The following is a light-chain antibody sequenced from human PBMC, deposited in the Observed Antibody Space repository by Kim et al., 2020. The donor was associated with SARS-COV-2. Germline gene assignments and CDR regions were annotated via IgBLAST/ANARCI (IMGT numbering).Light chain of an antibody. CDR2: KVS. Sequence: PAYISCTSSQSLLSSDGNTYLIWFHQRPGQPPRPLIYKVSIRFSGVPERFSGSGAGTFFTLRISRVEAEDVGVYYCMQATQFPWTFGQGTKVDIK. J-gene: IGKJ1*01. CDR3: MQATQFPWT. CDR1: QSLLSSDGNTY. V-gene: IGKV2-24*01.